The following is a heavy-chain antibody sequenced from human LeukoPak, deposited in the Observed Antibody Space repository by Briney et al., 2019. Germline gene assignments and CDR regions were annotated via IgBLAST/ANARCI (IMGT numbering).Heavy chain of an antibody. D-gene: IGHD6-6*01. CDR1: GGTFSSHA. V-gene: IGHV1-69*04. CDR3: ARVKAARWEILDS. Sequence: SVKVSCKASGGTFSSHAISWVRQAPGQGLEWMGRIVPILGIANYARQFQGRVTITADKSTTTAYMEVSSLRSGDTAAYYCARVKAARWEILDSWGQGTLVTVSS. J-gene: IGHJ4*02. CDR2: IVPILGIA.